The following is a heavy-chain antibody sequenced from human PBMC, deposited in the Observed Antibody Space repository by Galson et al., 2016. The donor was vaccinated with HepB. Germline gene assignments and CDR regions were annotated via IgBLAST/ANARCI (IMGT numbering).Heavy chain of an antibody. D-gene: IGHD5-12*01. CDR2: IWSDGSNT. Sequence: SLRLSCAASGFTFSYYAMHWVRQAPGKGLEWVAVIWSDGSNTYYADSVKGRFTITTDNSKNTPSLQLNSLRGEDTAMYYCARDFTGDDPFDHWGKGTLVTVSS. CDR1: GFTFSYYA. V-gene: IGHV3-33*01. J-gene: IGHJ4*02. CDR3: ARDFTGDDPFDH.